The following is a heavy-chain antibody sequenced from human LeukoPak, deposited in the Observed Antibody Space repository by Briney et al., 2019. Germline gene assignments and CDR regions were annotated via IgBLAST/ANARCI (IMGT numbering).Heavy chain of an antibody. CDR3: AKQLGYCSDGSCYFPY. J-gene: IGHJ4*02. V-gene: IGHV3-23*01. CDR2: ISNNGGYT. CDR1: GFTFSSSA. D-gene: IGHD2-15*01. Sequence: GGSLRLSCAASGFTFSSSAMSWVRQAPGKGLEWVSAISNNGGYTYYADSVQGRFTISRDNSKSTLCLQMNSLRAEDTAVYYCAKQLGYCSDGSCYFPYWGQGTLVAVSS.